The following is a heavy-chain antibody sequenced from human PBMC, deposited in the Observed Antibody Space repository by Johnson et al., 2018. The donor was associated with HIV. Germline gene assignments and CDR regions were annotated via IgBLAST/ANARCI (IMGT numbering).Heavy chain of an antibody. CDR3: ATSTASDAFDI. J-gene: IGHJ3*02. CDR1: GFTVSSNY. CDR2: IYSGGTT. Sequence: VQLVESGGGLVQPGGSLRLSCVVSGFTVSSNYMSWVRQAPGKGLEWASTIYSGGTTYYADSVKGRFIISRDNSKNTLYLQMNSLRAEDTAVYYCATSTASDAFDIWGQGTMVTVSS. V-gene: IGHV3-66*01. D-gene: IGHD1-1*01.